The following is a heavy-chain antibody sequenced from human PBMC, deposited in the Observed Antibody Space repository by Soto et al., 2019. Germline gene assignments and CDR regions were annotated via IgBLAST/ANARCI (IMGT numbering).Heavy chain of an antibody. V-gene: IGHV3-49*03. J-gene: IGHJ5*02. Sequence: GGSLRLSCTTSGFTFGDYTMSWFRQAPGKGLEWVGFIRSKAYGGTTEYAASVKGRFTISRDDSKSIAYLQMNSLKTEDTAVYYCTRYCSSTSCPWGQGTLVTVSS. CDR1: GFTFGDYT. D-gene: IGHD2-2*01. CDR3: TRYCSSTSCP. CDR2: IRSKAYGGTT.